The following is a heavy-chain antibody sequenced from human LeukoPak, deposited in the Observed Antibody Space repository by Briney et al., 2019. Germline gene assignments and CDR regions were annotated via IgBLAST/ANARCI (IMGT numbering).Heavy chain of an antibody. CDR3: AKGGSSWYYFEY. CDR1: GFTFSDYA. V-gene: IGHV3-23*01. CDR2: IGGPGGST. J-gene: IGHJ4*02. Sequence: GGSLRLSCGGSGFTFSDYAMSWVRQAPGKGLEWVSVIGGPGGSTYYTDSVKGRFIISRDNSKNTLYLQMVSLRGEDTALYYCAKGGSSWYYFEYWGQGALVTVSS. D-gene: IGHD3-22*01.